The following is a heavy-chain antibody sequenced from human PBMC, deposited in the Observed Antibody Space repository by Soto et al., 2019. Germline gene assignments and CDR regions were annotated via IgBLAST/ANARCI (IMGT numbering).Heavy chain of an antibody. J-gene: IGHJ4*02. CDR1: GFTFSSYG. Sequence: PGGSLRLSCAASGFTFSSYGMHWVRQAPGKGLEWVAVIWYDGSNKYYADSVKGRFTISRDNSKNTLYLQMNSLRAEDTAVYYCARDPYCSGGSCYSSYFDYWGQGTLVTVSS. D-gene: IGHD2-15*01. CDR2: IWYDGSNK. V-gene: IGHV3-33*01. CDR3: ARDPYCSGGSCYSSYFDY.